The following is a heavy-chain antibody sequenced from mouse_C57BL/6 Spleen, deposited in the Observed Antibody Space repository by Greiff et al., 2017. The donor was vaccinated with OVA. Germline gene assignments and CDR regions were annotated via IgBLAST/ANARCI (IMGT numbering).Heavy chain of an antibody. D-gene: IGHD2-5*01. CDR2: IYPGSGNT. CDR1: GYTFTDYY. Sequence: VQLQQSGAELVRPGASVKLSCKASGYTFTDYYINWVKQRPGQGLEWIARIYPGSGNTYYNEKFKGKATLTAEKSSSTAYMQLSSLTSEDSAVYFCARSGYSNYDAMDYWGQGTSVTVSS. CDR3: ARSGYSNYDAMDY. V-gene: IGHV1-76*01. J-gene: IGHJ4*01.